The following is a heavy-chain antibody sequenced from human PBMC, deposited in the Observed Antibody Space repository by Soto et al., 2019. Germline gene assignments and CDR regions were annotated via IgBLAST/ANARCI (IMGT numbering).Heavy chain of an antibody. Sequence: SVKVSCKASGGTFSSYAISWVRQAPGQGLEWMGGIIPIFGTANYAQKFQGRVTITADESTSTAYMELSSLRSEDTAVYYCARTMYYYDSSGYLGYWGQGTLVTVPS. CDR1: GGTFSSYA. CDR3: ARTMYYYDSSGYLGY. V-gene: IGHV1-69*13. D-gene: IGHD3-22*01. CDR2: IIPIFGTA. J-gene: IGHJ4*02.